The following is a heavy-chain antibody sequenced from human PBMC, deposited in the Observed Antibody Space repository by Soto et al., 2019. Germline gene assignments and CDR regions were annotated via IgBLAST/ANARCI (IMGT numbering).Heavy chain of an antibody. J-gene: IGHJ4*02. CDR2: IIPILGIA. V-gene: IGHV1-69*08. D-gene: IGHD2-15*01. CDR3: GRDRGGYCSGGSCYTSSFDY. Sequence: QVQLVQSGAEVKKPGSSVKVSCKASGGTFSSYTISWVQQAPGQGLEWMGRIIPILGIANYAQKFQGRVTITADKSTSTAYMELSSLRSEDTAVYYCGRDRGGYCSGGSCYTSSFDYWVQGTLVIVSS. CDR1: GGTFSSYT.